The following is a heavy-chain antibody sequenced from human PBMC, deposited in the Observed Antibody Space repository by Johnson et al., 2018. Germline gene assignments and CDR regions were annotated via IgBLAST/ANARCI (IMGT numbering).Heavy chain of an antibody. D-gene: IGHD3-10*01. CDR1: GFTFSDYW. Sequence: EVQLLESGGGLVQPGGSLRLSCVASGFTFSDYWMTWVRQAPGKGLEWVANIKEDGSQKHYVGSVKGRFTISRDDAKNSLDLQMNRLRAEDTAIYSCAKDPGDGYFYYYMAVWGKGTTVTVSS. CDR3: AKDPGDGYFYYYMAV. CDR2: IKEDGSQK. V-gene: IGHV3-7*01. J-gene: IGHJ6*03.